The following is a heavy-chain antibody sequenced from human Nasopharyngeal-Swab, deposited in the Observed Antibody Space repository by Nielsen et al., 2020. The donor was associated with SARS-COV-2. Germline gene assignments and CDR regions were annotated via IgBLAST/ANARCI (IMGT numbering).Heavy chain of an antibody. D-gene: IGHD3-10*01. J-gene: IGHJ6*03. CDR1: GYTFTSYA. CDR3: ARGQYYYGSGSLNYYYYYMDV. V-gene: IGHV1-3*01. CDR2: INAGNGNT. Sequence: ASVKVSCKASGYTFTSYAMHWVRQAPGQRLEWMGWINAGNGNTKYSQKFQGRVTITRDTSASTAYMELSSLRSEDTAVYYCARGQYYYGSGSLNYYYYYMDVWGKGTTVTVSS.